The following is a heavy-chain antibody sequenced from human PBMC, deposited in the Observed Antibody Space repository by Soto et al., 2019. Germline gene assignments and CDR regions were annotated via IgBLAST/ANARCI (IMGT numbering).Heavy chain of an antibody. CDR2: ITSSDGSTT. V-gene: IGHV3-23*01. CDR1: GFIFSDYP. CDR3: ARLSGTSWTDY. D-gene: IGHD6-6*01. J-gene: IGHJ4*02. Sequence: EVQLLESGGGLVQLGGSLSLSCAAPGFIFSDYPMTWVRQAPGRGLEWVSSITSSDGSTTNYADSVKGRFTISRDNSRDMLYLQMSSLRAEDTAVYYCARLSGTSWTDYWGQGTLVTVSS.